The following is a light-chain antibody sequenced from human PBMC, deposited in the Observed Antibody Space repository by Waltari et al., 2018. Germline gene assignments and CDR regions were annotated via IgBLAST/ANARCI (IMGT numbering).Light chain of an antibody. V-gene: IGKV1-39*01. CDR2: AAS. J-gene: IGKJ1*01. Sequence: DIQMTQSPSSLSASVGDRVTITCRASQSISSYLNWYQQKPGKAPKLLIYAASSLQSGVPSRFSGSGSGTDFTLTISSLQPEDFATYYCQQSYSTPVMFGQGTKVEIK. CDR1: QSISSY. CDR3: QQSYSTPVM.